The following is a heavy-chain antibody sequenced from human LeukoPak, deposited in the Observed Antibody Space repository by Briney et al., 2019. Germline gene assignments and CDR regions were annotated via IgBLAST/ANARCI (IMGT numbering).Heavy chain of an antibody. CDR3: ARDLAGAYYYDSSGYKGNIDY. V-gene: IGHV1-46*01. J-gene: IGHJ4*02. CDR1: GYTFTSYY. CDR2: INPSGGST. Sequence: ASVKVSCKASGYTFTSYYIHWVRQAPGQGLEWMGIINPSGGSTSYAQKFQGRVTMTRDTSTSTVYMELSSLRSEDTAVYYCARDLAGAYYYDSSGYKGNIDYWGQGTLVTVSS. D-gene: IGHD3-22*01.